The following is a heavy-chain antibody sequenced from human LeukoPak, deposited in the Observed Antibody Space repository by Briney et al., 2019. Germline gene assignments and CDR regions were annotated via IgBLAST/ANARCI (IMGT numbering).Heavy chain of an antibody. D-gene: IGHD5-12*01. CDR2: IYYSGST. CDR3: GGGYETLDY. V-gene: IGHV4-59*08. Sequence: SETLSLTCTVSGGSISSYYWSWIRQPPGKGLEWIGYIYYSGSTNYNPSLKSRVTISVDTSKNQFSLKLSSVIAADTAVYYCGGGYETLDYWGQGTLVTVSS. CDR1: GGSISSYY. J-gene: IGHJ4*02.